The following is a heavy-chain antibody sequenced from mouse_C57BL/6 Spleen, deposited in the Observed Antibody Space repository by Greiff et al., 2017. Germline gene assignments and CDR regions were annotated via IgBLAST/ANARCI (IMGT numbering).Heavy chain of an antibody. CDR1: GFTFSSYA. CDR3: TRSSFSYYFDY. CDR2: ISAGGSYT. D-gene: IGHD6-1*01. Sequence: EVKLVESGGGLVKPGGSLKLSCEASGFTFSSYAMSWVRQTPEKRLEWVATISAGGSYTYYPEKLKGRFTLSRDTAKNNLYLQISHLKSEDTAMYYCTRSSFSYYFDYWGQGTTLTVSS. V-gene: IGHV5-4*03. J-gene: IGHJ2*01.